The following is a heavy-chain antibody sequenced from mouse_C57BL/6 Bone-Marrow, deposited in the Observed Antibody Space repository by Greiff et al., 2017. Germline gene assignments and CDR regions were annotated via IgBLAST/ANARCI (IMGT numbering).Heavy chain of an antibody. J-gene: IGHJ3*01. CDR2: IHPNSGST. CDR3: ARGLRLLFAY. D-gene: IGHD3-2*02. CDR1: GYTFTSYW. Sequence: QVQLQQPGAELVKPGASVKLSCKASGYTFTSYWMHWVKQRPGQGLEWIGMIHPNSGSTNYNEKFKSKATLTVDKSSSTAYMQLSSLTYEDAAVYYCARGLRLLFAYWGQGTLVTVSA. V-gene: IGHV1-64*01.